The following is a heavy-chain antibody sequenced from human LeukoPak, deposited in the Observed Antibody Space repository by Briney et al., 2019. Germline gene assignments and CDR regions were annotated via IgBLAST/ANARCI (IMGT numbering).Heavy chain of an antibody. CDR2: IIPILGIA. CDR3: ARDVRPATWIQLWSRMDV. Sequence: SVKVSCKASGYTFSAYGISWVRQAPGQGLEWMGRIIPILGIANYAQKFQGRVTITADKSTSTAYMELSSLRSEDTAVYYCARDVRPATWIQLWSRMDVWGQGTTVTVSS. D-gene: IGHD5-18*01. V-gene: IGHV1-69*04. CDR1: GYTFSAYG. J-gene: IGHJ6*02.